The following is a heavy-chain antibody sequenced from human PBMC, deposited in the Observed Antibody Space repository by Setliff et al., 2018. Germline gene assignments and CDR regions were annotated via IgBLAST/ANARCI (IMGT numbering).Heavy chain of an antibody. D-gene: IGHD3-10*01. CDR3: AGLYYYGSGSYPAPIDY. V-gene: IGHV4-39*01. CDR1: GGSISSSSYY. CDR2: IYYSGST. Sequence: PSETLSLTCTVSGGSISSSSYYWGWIRQPPGKGLEWIGSIYYSGSTYCNPSLKSRVTISVDTSKNQFSLKLSSVTAADTAVYYCAGLYYYGSGSYPAPIDYWGQGTLVTVSS. J-gene: IGHJ4*02.